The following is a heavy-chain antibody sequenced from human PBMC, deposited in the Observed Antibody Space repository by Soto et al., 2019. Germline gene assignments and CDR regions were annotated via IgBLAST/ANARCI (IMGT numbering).Heavy chain of an antibody. J-gene: IGHJ5*02. CDR2: INPVDGTT. CDR1: VYTFTGYY. CDR3: ARAIIRTWFDP. Sequence: ASVKVSCKASVYTFTGYYMHWLRQAPGQGLEWMGMINPVDGTTNVYQRFQGRVTMTRDTSTRTVHLQLSSLKSEDTAVYFCARAIIRTWFDPWGQGTLVTVSS. V-gene: IGHV1-46*01.